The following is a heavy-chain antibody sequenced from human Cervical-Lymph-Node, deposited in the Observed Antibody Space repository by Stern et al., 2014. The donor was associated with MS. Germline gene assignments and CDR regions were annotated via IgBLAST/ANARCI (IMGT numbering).Heavy chain of an antibody. Sequence: QVQLVESGAEVTKPGSSVKVSCKASGGTFSSYAISWVRQAPGQGLEWMGGIIPIFGTPNYAQKFQGGVTITADESTSTAYMELSSLRSEDTAVYYCARAYDFWSGYWFDPWAREPWSPSPQ. D-gene: IGHD3-3*01. CDR3: ARAYDFWSGYWFDP. CDR1: GGTFSSYA. CDR2: IIPIFGTP. V-gene: IGHV1-69*01. J-gene: IGHJ5*02.